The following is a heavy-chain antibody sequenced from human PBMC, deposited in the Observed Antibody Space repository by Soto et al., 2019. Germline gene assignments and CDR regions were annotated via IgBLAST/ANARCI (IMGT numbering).Heavy chain of an antibody. CDR3: ARDSVVASAGNCFDS. CDR2: ISTSGSYI. Sequence: HVQLVESGGGLVKPGGSLRLSCAASGFTFSYHYMRWIRQVPGTGLEWVSYISTSGSYIKYAESVTGRFTVSRDNAQNSPYLRTNSLTVKDTSVDYCARDSVVASAGNCFDSWGQGTLVTVSS. D-gene: IGHD2-15*01. CDR1: GFTFSYHY. V-gene: IGHV3-11*06. J-gene: IGHJ4*02.